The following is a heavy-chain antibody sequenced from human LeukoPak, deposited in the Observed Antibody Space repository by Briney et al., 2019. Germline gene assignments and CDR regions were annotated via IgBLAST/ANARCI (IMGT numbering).Heavy chain of an antibody. Sequence: SETLSLTCTVSGGSISSSSYYWGWIRQPPGKGLEWIGSIYYSGSTYYNPSLKSRVTISVDTSKNQFSLKLSSVTAADTAVYYCARQRGYGGKMGAFDTWGQGTMVTVSS. V-gene: IGHV4-39*01. CDR1: GGSISSSSYY. D-gene: IGHD4-23*01. CDR2: IYYSGST. CDR3: ARQRGYGGKMGAFDT. J-gene: IGHJ3*02.